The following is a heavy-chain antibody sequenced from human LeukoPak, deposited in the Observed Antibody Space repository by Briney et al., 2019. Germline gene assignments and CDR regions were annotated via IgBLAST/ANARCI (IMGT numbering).Heavy chain of an antibody. V-gene: IGHV3-23*01. CDR3: AKDGKPWLVPVGFDY. Sequence: GSLRLSCAASGFTFSDHYIDWVRQAPGTGLEWVSAISGSGGSTYYADSVKGRFTISRDNSKNTLYLQMNSLRAEDTAVYYCAKDGKPWLVPVGFDYWGQGTLVTVSS. CDR1: GFTFSDHY. CDR2: ISGSGGST. J-gene: IGHJ4*02. D-gene: IGHD6-19*01.